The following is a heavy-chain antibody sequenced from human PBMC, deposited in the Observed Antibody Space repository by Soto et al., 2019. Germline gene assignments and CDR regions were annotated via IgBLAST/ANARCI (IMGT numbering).Heavy chain of an antibody. Sequence: TSETLSLTCTVSGGSFSSYYWSWIRQPPGKGLEWIGYIYYSGSTNYNPSLKSRVTISVDTSKNQFSLKLSSVTAADTAVYYCARGNYYDSSGYYDYWGQGTRVTVS. CDR2: IYYSGST. J-gene: IGHJ4*02. CDR1: GGSFSSYY. V-gene: IGHV4-59*01. D-gene: IGHD3-22*01. CDR3: ARGNYYDSSGYYDY.